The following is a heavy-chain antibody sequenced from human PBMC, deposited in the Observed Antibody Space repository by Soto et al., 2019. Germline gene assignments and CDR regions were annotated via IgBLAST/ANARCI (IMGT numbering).Heavy chain of an antibody. Sequence: ASVKVSCKAAGYTFSITDLHWLRQAPGQGLEWLGLVYPSGGGTNYKESFKGRLNITRDTSTSTVYMDLSRLTSEDTAVYYCTYDSSGYELSSGAFAIWGQGTMVTVSS. J-gene: IGHJ3*02. D-gene: IGHD3-22*01. CDR2: VYPSGGGT. CDR1: GYTFSITD. CDR3: TYDSSGYELSSGAFAI. V-gene: IGHV1-46*01.